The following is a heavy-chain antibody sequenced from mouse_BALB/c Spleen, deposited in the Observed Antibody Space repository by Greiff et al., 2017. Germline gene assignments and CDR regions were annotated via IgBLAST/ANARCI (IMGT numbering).Heavy chain of an antibody. CDR3: ARSGDYDHYFDY. V-gene: IGHV1S126*01. D-gene: IGHD2-4*01. CDR1: GYSFTSYW. Sequence: VQLQQSGPQLVRPGASVKISCKASGYSFTSYWMHWVKQRPGQGLEWIGMIDPSDSETRLNQKFKDKATLTVDKSSSTAYMQLSSPTSEDSAVYYCARSGDYDHYFDYWGQGTTLTVSS. CDR2: IDPSDSET. J-gene: IGHJ2*01.